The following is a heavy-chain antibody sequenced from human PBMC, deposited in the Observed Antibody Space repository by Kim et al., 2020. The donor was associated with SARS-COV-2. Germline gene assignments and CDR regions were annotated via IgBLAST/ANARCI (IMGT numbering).Heavy chain of an antibody. CDR3: ASSSQWLGELDY. CDR2: INPSGGST. J-gene: IGHJ4*02. D-gene: IGHD6-19*01. V-gene: IGHV1-46*01. CDR1: GYTFTSYY. Sequence: ASVKVSCKASGYTFTSYYMHWVRQVPGQGLEWMGIINPSGGSTSNAQKFQGRVTMTRDTSTSTVYMELSSLRSEDTAVYYCASSSQWLGELDYWGQGTLVTVSS.